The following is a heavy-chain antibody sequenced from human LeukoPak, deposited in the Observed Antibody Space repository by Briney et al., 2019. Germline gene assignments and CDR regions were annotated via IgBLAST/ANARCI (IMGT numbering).Heavy chain of an antibody. CDR1: GFTFDDYA. D-gene: IGHD3-22*01. V-gene: IGHV3-9*01. J-gene: IGHJ4*02. CDR2: ISWNSGSI. CDR3: AKDYYYDSSGFDY. Sequence: PGRSLRLSCAASGFTFDDYAMHWVRQAPGKGQEWVSGISWNSGSIGYADSVKGRFTISRDDAKNSLYLQMNSLRAEDTALYYCAKDYYYDSSGFDYWGQGTLVTVSS.